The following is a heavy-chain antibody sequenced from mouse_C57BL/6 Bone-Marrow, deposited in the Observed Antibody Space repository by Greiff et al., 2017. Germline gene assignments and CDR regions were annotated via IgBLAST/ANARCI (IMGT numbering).Heavy chain of an antibody. CDR1: GYTFTSYW. CDR3: APQLTGTSGLAY. D-gene: IGHD4-1*01. CDR2: IHPSDSDT. J-gene: IGHJ3*01. Sequence: VQLQQPGAELVKPGASVKVSCKASGYTFTSYWMHWVKQRPGQGLEWIGRIHPSDSDTNYNQKFKGKATLTVDKSSSTAYMQLSSLTSEDAAVYYCAPQLTGTSGLAYWGQGTLVTVSA. V-gene: IGHV1-74*01.